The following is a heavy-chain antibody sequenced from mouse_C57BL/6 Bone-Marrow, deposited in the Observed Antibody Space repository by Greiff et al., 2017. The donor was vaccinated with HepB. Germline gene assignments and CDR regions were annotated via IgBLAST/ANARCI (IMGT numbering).Heavy chain of an antibody. V-gene: IGHV1-81*01. D-gene: IGHD2-5*01. J-gene: IGHJ4*01. Sequence: QVHVKQSGAELARPGASVKLSCKASGYTFTSYGISWVKQRTGQGLEWIGEIYPRSGNTYYNEKFKGKATLTADKSSSTAYMELRSLTSEDSAVYFCATYYSNYPYAMDYWGQGTSVTVSS. CDR2: IYPRSGNT. CDR3: ATYYSNYPYAMDY. CDR1: GYTFTSYG.